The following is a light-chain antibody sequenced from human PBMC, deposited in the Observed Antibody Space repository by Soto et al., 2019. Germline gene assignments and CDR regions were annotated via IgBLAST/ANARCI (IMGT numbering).Light chain of an antibody. Sequence: DFQMHQSPSTLSAFVGAWLAMPGRASQSISSWLAWYQQKPGTAPKLLIYQSSTLESGVPSRFSGSRSGTEFTLTVSSLQPDDFATYYCQQYNDSFPYTFGQGTRLEIK. J-gene: IGKJ5*01. CDR2: QSS. CDR1: QSISSW. CDR3: QQYNDSFPYT. V-gene: IGKV1-5*03.